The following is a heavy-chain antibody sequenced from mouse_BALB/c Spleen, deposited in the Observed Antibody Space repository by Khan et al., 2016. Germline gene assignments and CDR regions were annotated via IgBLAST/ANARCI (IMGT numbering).Heavy chain of an antibody. CDR1: DYSITSGYS. Sequence: EVKLLESGPDLVTPSQSLSLTCTVTDYSITSGYSWHWIRQFPGNKLEWMGYIHHSGSTKYNPSLKSRISITRDTSKNKFFLQSDSVTTEVTATYDCVSYGYYAMDYWGQGTSVTVSS. CDR3: VSYGYYAMDY. J-gene: IGHJ4*01. D-gene: IGHD1-1*01. V-gene: IGHV3-1*02. CDR2: IHHSGST.